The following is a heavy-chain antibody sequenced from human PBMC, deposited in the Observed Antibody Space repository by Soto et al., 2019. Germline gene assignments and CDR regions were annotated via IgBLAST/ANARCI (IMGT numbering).Heavy chain of an antibody. J-gene: IGHJ6*02. CDR1: GFTFSNAW. CDR3: TTEGGSGWYGPSRNYYYYGMDV. Sequence: PGGSLRLSCAASGFTFSNAWMNWVRQAPGKGLEWVGRIKSKTDGGTTDYAAPVKGRFTISRDDSKNTLYLQMNSLKTEDTAVYYCTTEGGSGWYGPSRNYYYYGMDVWGQGTTVTVSS. D-gene: IGHD6-19*01. V-gene: IGHV3-15*07. CDR2: IKSKTDGGTT.